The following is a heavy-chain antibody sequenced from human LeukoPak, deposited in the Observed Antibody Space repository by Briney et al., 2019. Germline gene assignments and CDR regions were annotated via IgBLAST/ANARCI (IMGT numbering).Heavy chain of an antibody. CDR3: ARDSGSPDAFDI. V-gene: IGHV4-59*01. D-gene: IGHD6-25*01. CDR1: GGSISSYY. Sequence: PSETLSLTCTVSGGSISSYYWSWLRQPPGKGLEWIGYIYYSGSTNYNPSLKSRVTMSLDTSKNQFSLKLSSVTAADTAVYYCARDSGSPDAFDIWGQGTMVTVSS. J-gene: IGHJ3*02. CDR2: IYYSGST.